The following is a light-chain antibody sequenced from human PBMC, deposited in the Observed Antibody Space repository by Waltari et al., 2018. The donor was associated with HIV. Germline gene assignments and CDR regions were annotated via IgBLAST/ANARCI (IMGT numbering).Light chain of an antibody. CDR2: GNN. V-gene: IGLV1-44*01. Sequence: QSVLTQPPSTSGTPGQRVTISCSGSSSNIGSNTVNWYQPLPGTAPKLLIYGNNQRPSGVPDRFSGSKSGTSASLAISGLQSEDEADYYCAAWDDSLNGLWVFGGGTKLTVL. CDR1: SSNIGSNT. J-gene: IGLJ3*02. CDR3: AAWDDSLNGLWV.